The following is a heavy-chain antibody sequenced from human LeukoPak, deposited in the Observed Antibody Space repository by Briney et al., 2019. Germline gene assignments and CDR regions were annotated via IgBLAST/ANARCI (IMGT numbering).Heavy chain of an antibody. CDR1: GFTFSGFA. D-gene: IGHD1-26*01. V-gene: IGHV3-23*01. J-gene: IGHJ6*01. CDR2: ISGSGDNT. Sequence: GGSLRLFCAASGFTFSGFAMSWVRRTPGKGLEWVSGISGSGDNTLYADSVKGRFTISRDNFKNTLYLEMNSLRAEDTAIYYCAKMKGHPLPKYYMDVWGQGTTVTVSS. CDR3: AKMKGHPLPKYYMDV.